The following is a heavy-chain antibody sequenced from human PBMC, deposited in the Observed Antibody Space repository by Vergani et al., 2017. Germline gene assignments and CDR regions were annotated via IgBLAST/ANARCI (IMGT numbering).Heavy chain of an antibody. CDR1: GFTISSYA. CDR2: ISGSGGST. Sequence: EVQLLESGGGLVQPGGSLRLSCAASGFTISSYAMSWVRQAPGKGLEWVSAISGSGGSTYYADSVKGRFTISRDNSKNTLYFKMNSLRAEDTAVYYCARGSNYDILTCYRNWFDPWGQGTLVTVSS. D-gene: IGHD3-9*01. V-gene: IGHV3-23*01. J-gene: IGHJ5*02. CDR3: ARGSNYDILTCYRNWFDP.